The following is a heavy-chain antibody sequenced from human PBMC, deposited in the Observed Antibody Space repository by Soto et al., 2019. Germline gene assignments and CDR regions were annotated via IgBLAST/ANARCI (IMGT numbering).Heavy chain of an antibody. J-gene: IGHJ5*02. CDR3: IRDPYGST. CDR1: GFTFSNAL. V-gene: IGHV3-15*07. CDR2: IKSKNDGGTT. D-gene: IGHD3-10*01. Sequence: GSLRLSCPSSGFTFSNALFNLVRQAPEKGLEWVGHIKSKNDGGTTDYAAPVKDRFTISKDDSTDTLFLQMNSLKLEATALYYCIRDPYGSTWGQGTLVTVSS.